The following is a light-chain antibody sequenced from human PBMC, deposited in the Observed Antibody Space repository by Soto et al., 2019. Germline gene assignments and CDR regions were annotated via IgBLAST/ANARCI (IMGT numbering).Light chain of an antibody. V-gene: IGKV1-5*03. CDR3: QQYNSYSWT. Sequence: DIPMTQSPSTLSASVGDRVTITCRASQSISSWLAWYQQKPGKAPKLLIYKASSLESGVPSRFSGSGSGTEFTLTSSSVQPDDFATYYCQQYNSYSWTFGQGTKVEIK. CDR2: KAS. CDR1: QSISSW. J-gene: IGKJ1*01.